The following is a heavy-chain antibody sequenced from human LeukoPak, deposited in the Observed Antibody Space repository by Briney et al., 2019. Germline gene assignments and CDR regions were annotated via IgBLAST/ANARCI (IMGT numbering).Heavy chain of an antibody. CDR3: VQGIAVADPFDY. V-gene: IGHV3-23*01. Sequence: GSLRLSCAASGFTFSSYAMSWVRQAPGKGLEWVSAISGSGGSTYYADSVKGRFTISRDNSKNTLYLQMNSLRAKDTAVYYCVQGIAVADPFDYWGQGTLVTVSS. D-gene: IGHD6-19*01. CDR1: GFTFSSYA. CDR2: ISGSGGST. J-gene: IGHJ4*02.